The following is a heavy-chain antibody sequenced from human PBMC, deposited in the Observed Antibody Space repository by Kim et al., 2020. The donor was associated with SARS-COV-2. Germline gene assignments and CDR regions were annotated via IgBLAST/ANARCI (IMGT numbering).Heavy chain of an antibody. CDR2: INSDGSST. CDR1: GFTFSSYW. D-gene: IGHD1-26*01. CDR3: ARDRYSGSYPWDIKRKDSDDAFDI. Sequence: GGSLRLSCAASGFTFSSYWMHWVRQAPGKGLVWVSRINSDGSSTSYADSVKGRFTISRDNAKNTLYLQMNSLRAEDTAVYYCARDRYSGSYPWDIKRKDSDDAFDIWGQGTMVTVSS. V-gene: IGHV3-74*01. J-gene: IGHJ3*02.